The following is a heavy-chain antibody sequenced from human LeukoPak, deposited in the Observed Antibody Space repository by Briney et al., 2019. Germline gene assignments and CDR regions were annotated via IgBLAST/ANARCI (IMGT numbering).Heavy chain of an antibody. V-gene: IGHV3-33*01. CDR3: VRDRPMLRGVPYMDV. Sequence: PGKSLRLSCAASGFTFSSFGMHWVRQAPGKGLEWVAVLYSDGSDSLYADSVKGRFTISRDNSKSTLYLQMNSLRVEDTAVYYCVRDRPMLRGVPYMDVWGKGTTVTVSS. CDR2: LYSDGSDS. J-gene: IGHJ6*03. CDR1: GFTFSSFG. D-gene: IGHD3-10*01.